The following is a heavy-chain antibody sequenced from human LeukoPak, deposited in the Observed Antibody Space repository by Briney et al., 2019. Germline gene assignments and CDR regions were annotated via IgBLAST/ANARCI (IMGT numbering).Heavy chain of an antibody. V-gene: IGHV1-18*01. CDR1: GYTFTSYG. CDR3: ARDGATVTALRTDY. J-gene: IGHJ4*02. Sequence: ASVKVSCKASGYTFTSYGISWVRQAPGQGLEWMGWISAYNGNTDYAQKLQGRVTMTTDTSTSTACMELRSLRSDDTAVYYCARDGATVTALRTDYWGQGTLVTVSS. CDR2: ISAYNGNT. D-gene: IGHD4-17*01.